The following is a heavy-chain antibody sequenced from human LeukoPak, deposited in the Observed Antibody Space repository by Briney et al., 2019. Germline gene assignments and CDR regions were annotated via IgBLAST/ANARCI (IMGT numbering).Heavy chain of an antibody. V-gene: IGHV4-39*07. CDR1: GGSFSSSMYY. Sequence: KSLETLSLTCAVYGGSFSSSMYYWPWIRQPPGKGLEWIGSIHYSGSTYYNPSLKSRVTISLDTSKHQFSLEVSSVTAADTAVYYCTRETDSSSSWWGQGTLVTVSS. D-gene: IGHD6-6*01. J-gene: IGHJ4*02. CDR2: IHYSGST. CDR3: TRETDSSSSW.